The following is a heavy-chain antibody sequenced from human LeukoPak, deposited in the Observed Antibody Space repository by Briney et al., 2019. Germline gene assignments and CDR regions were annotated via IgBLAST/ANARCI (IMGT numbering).Heavy chain of an antibody. CDR3: ARDSRDCSSTSCYTVRGAYDY. D-gene: IGHD2-2*02. Sequence: GGSLRLSCAASGFTFSSYGMHWVRQAPGKGLEWVAVISYDGSNKYYADSVKGRFTISRDNSKNTLYLQMNSLRAEDTAVYYCARDSRDCSSTSCYTVRGAYDYWGQGTLVTVSS. CDR1: GFTFSSYG. V-gene: IGHV3-30*03. J-gene: IGHJ4*02. CDR2: ISYDGSNK.